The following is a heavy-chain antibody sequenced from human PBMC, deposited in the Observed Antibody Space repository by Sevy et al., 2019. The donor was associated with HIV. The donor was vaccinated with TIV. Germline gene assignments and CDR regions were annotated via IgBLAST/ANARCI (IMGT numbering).Heavy chain of an antibody. CDR2: ISSSSSYI. Sequence: GGSLRLSCAASGFTFSSYSMNWVRQAPGKGLEWVSSISSSSSYIYYADSVKGRFTISRDNAKNSLYLQMNSLRAEDTAVYYCARDYYDSSGYFHFAFDIWGQGTMVTVSS. CDR1: GFTFSSYS. CDR3: ARDYYDSSGYFHFAFDI. D-gene: IGHD3-22*01. J-gene: IGHJ3*02. V-gene: IGHV3-21*01.